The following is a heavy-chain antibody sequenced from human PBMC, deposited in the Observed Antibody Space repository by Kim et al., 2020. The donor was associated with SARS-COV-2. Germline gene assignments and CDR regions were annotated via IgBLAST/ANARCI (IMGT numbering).Heavy chain of an antibody. J-gene: IGHJ6*02. CDR1: GGSISSSNW. Sequence: SETLSLTCAVSGGSISSSNWWSWVRQPPGKGLEWIGEIYHSGSTNYNPSLKSRVTISVDKSKNQFSLKLSSVTAADTAVYYCARRYCSGGSCYLGDYYYYGMDVWGQGTTVTVSS. V-gene: IGHV4-4*02. CDR2: IYHSGST. D-gene: IGHD2-15*01. CDR3: ARRYCSGGSCYLGDYYYYGMDV.